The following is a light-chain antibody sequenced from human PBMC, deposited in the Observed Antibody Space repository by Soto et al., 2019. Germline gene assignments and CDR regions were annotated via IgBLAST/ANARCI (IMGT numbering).Light chain of an antibody. CDR2: LGS. CDR3: MQALQTWT. Sequence: TPGEAASLSCRSSQSLLHSNGHNFLDWYVQKPGQSPQLLIYLGSNRASGVPDRFSSSGSGTDFTLKISRVEAEDVGVYYCMQALQTWTFGQGTKVDIK. V-gene: IGKV2-28*01. CDR1: QSLLHSNGHNF. J-gene: IGKJ1*01.